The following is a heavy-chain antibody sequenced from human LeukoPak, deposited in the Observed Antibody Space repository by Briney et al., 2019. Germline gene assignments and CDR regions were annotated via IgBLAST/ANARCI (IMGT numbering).Heavy chain of an antibody. CDR2: IRSKAYGGTT. CDR1: GFTFSSYW. D-gene: IGHD6-13*01. CDR3: TRDPPVGAAGTANWFDP. Sequence: PGGSLRLSCAASGFTFSSYWMSWFRQAPGKGLEWLGFIRSKAYGGTTEYAASVKGRFSISRDDSKSIAYLQMNSLKTEDTAVYYCTRDPPVGAAGTANWFDPWGQGTLVTVSS. J-gene: IGHJ5*02. V-gene: IGHV3-49*03.